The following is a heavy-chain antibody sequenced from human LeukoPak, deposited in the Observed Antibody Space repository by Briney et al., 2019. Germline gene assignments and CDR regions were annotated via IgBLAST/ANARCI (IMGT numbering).Heavy chain of an antibody. CDR2: ISWNSGSI. D-gene: IGHD3-9*01. CDR1: GFTFDDYA. V-gene: IGHV3-9*01. Sequence: GRSLRLSCAASGFTFDDYAMHWVRQAPGKGLEWVSGISWNSGSIGYADSVKGRFTISRDNAKNSLYLQMNSLRAEDTALYYCAKGMRYLDWSNSVAFDYWGQGTLVTVSS. J-gene: IGHJ4*02. CDR3: AKGMRYLDWSNSVAFDY.